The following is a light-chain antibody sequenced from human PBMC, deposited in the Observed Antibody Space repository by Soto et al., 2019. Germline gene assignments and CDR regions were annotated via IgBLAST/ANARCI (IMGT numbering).Light chain of an antibody. J-gene: IGLJ1*01. CDR1: SSNIGSNY. Sequence: QSVLTQPPSASGTPGQRVTISCSGSSSNIGSNYVYWYQQLPGTAPKLLLYRNNQRPSGVPDRFSVSKSGTSASLAISGLWSEDEADYYCAGWDVGLGGLYVFGTGTKVTVL. CDR2: RNN. V-gene: IGLV1-47*03. CDR3: AGWDVGLGGLYV.